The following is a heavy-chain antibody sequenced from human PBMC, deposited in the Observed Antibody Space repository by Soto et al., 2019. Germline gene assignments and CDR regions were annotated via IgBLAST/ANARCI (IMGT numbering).Heavy chain of an antibody. V-gene: IGHV4-34*01. CDR3: ARVDSSSSGGPYYFDY. D-gene: IGHD6-6*01. CDR1: GGSFSGYY. Sequence: SETLSLTCAVYGGSFSGYYWSWIRQPPGKGLEWIGEINHSGSTNYNPSHKSRVTISVDTSKNQFSLKLSSVTAADTAVYYCARVDSSSSGGPYYFDYWGQGTLVTVSS. J-gene: IGHJ4*02. CDR2: INHSGST.